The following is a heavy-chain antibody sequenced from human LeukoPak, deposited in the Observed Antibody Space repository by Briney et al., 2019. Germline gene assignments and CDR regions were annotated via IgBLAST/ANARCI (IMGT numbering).Heavy chain of an antibody. D-gene: IGHD4-23*01. CDR1: GGSISSGSYY. J-gene: IGHJ5*02. Sequence: SQTLSLTCTVSGGSISSGSYYWSWIRQPAGKGLEWIGRIYTSGSTNYNPSLKSRVTISVDTSKNPFSLKLSSVTAADTALYYCARLNSPGWFDPWGQGTLVTVSS. CDR3: ARLNSPGWFDP. V-gene: IGHV4-61*02. CDR2: IYTSGST.